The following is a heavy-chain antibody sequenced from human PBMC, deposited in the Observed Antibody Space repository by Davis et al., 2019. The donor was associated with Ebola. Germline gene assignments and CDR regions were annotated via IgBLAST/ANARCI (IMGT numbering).Heavy chain of an antibody. Sequence: PSETLSLTCTVSGDSVDSGSYYWSWIRQPPGKGLEWIAYIYYSGTTNYNPSLKSRVTISLDTSKNQFSLRLSSVTAADTAMYYCARAIDAAIPHYYFYMDVWGTGATVTVS. CDR3: ARAIDAAIPHYYFYMDV. D-gene: IGHD6-13*01. CDR1: GDSVDSGSYY. J-gene: IGHJ6*03. CDR2: IYYSGTT. V-gene: IGHV4-61*01.